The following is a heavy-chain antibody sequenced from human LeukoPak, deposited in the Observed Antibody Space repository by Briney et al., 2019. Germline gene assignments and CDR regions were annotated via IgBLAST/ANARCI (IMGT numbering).Heavy chain of an antibody. D-gene: IGHD2-2*01. J-gene: IGHJ5*02. Sequence: ASVKVSCKASGYTFTGYYMHWVPQAPGQGGEWMGWINPNSGGTNYAQKFQGKVTITRDPSISTAYMELSLLTPDDTAVYYCARGGLIVVVPTAKYNWFDPWGQGTLVTVSS. CDR3: ARGGLIVVVPTAKYNWFDP. CDR1: GYTFTGYY. V-gene: IGHV1-2*02. CDR2: INPNSGGT.